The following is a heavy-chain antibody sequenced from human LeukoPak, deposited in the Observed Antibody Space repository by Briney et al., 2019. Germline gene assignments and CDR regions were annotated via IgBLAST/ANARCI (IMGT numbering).Heavy chain of an antibody. V-gene: IGHV3-7*01. CDR1: GFLFTRYW. CDR2: IKQDGNVK. CDR3: ARLGGETTRFDL. Sequence: RGSLRLSCAGSGFLFTRYWMSWVRQSPGRGLDWVGTIKQDGNVKYYVDSLKGRFTISRDKDQNTMYPQMNSLRVDDTAVYYCARLGGETTRFDLWGQGALVTVSS. J-gene: IGHJ5*02. D-gene: IGHD3-16*01.